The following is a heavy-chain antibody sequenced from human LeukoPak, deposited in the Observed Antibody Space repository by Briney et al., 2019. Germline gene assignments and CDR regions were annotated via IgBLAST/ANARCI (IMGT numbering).Heavy chain of an antibody. CDR2: ISYSGTS. CDR3: ARLIHSYYYDSSGYYPYCYMDV. J-gene: IGHJ6*03. CDR1: GGSISSSDYY. Sequence: SETLSLTCTVSGGSISSSDYYWGLIRQPPGKGLEWIGRISYSGTSYYNPSLKRRITISVDTSNNQFSLKMTSVTAADTAVYFCARLIHSYYYDSSGYYPYCYMDVWGKGTTVTVSS. D-gene: IGHD3-22*01. V-gene: IGHV4-39*01.